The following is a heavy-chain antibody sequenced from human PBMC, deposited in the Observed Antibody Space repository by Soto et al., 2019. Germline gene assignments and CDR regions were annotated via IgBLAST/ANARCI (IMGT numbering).Heavy chain of an antibody. CDR2: ISYDGSNK. J-gene: IGHJ6*02. Sequence: QVQLVESGGGVVQPGRSLRLSCVASGFTFSNNGMHWVRQAPGKGLEWVAVISYDGSNKFYADSVKGRFTISRDNSKNALYLQMNSLRAEDTAVYYCAKDIPPEIDDFWHGMDVWGQGTTVTVSS. D-gene: IGHD3-3*01. CDR3: AKDIPPEIDDFWHGMDV. V-gene: IGHV3-30*18. CDR1: GFTFSNNG.